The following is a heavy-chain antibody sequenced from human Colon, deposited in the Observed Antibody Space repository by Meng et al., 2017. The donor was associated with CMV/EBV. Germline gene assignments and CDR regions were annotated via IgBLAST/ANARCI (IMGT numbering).Heavy chain of an antibody. Sequence: SETLSLTCAVYGGSFSNFFWTWVRQAPGKGLEWIGEIKESGSTNYNPSLGSRVTISLDKSKSQFSLTLTSVTAADTAVYYCARWGFVRGNGGFVRSFDPWGQGTLVTVSS. J-gene: IGHJ5*02. V-gene: IGHV4-34*01. D-gene: IGHD3-10*01. CDR1: GGSFSNFF. CDR2: IKESGST. CDR3: ARWGFVRGNGGFVRSFDP.